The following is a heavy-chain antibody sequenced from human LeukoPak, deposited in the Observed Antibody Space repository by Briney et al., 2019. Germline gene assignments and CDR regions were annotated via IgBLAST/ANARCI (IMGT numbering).Heavy chain of an antibody. CDR2: ISSSSSTI. V-gene: IGHV3-48*01. CDR1: GFTFSSYG. Sequence: GGSLRLSCAASGFTFSSYGMTWVRQAPGKGLEWVSYISSSSSTIYYADSVKGRFTISRDNAKNSLYLQLNGLRAEDTAVYYCARSLVVGATYPYHWGQGTLVTVSS. D-gene: IGHD1-26*01. J-gene: IGHJ5*02. CDR3: ARSLVVGATYPYH.